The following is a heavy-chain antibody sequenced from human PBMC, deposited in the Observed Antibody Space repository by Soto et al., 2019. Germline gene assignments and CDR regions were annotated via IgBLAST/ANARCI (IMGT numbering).Heavy chain of an antibody. CDR2: IIPIFGTE. Sequence: ASVKVSCKASGGTFSSYAISWVRQAPGQGLEWMGGIIPIFGTENYAQKFQGRVTITADESTSTAYMELSSLRSEDTAVYYCAREVVEGWLLLYGMDVWGQGTTVTVSS. J-gene: IGHJ6*02. CDR3: AREVVEGWLLLYGMDV. D-gene: IGHD3-9*01. CDR1: GGTFSSYA. V-gene: IGHV1-69*13.